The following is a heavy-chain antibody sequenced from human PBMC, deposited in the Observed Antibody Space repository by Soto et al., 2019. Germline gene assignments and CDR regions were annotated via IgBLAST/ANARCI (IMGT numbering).Heavy chain of an antibody. CDR1: GDIFSIYA. D-gene: IGHD3-16*01. V-gene: IGHV1-69*13. J-gene: IGHJ4*02. CDR3: ARGGSPYVWFNEF. CDR2: IIPVFGTT. Sequence: SVKVSCKASGDIFSIYAISCVLQSPGQGLEWLGGIIPVFGTTNYAEKFQGRVTITADESTNTAYMELSSLRSGDTAMYYCARGGSPYVWFNEFWGQGTRVTVS.